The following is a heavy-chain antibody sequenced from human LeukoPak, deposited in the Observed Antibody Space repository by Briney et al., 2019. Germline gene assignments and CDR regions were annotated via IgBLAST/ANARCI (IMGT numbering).Heavy chain of an antibody. V-gene: IGHV3-33*01. CDR3: VRGVGVSRFNYFDP. CDR1: GFTFSSFG. Sequence: AGGSPRLSCAASGFTFSSFGMHWVRQAPGKGLEWVAVIWYDASNKYYADSVKGRFTISRDNSKNTLFLQMNSLRDDDTAVYYCVRGVGVSRFNYFDPWGQGTLVIVSS. CDR2: IWYDASNK. J-gene: IGHJ5*02. D-gene: IGHD6-13*01.